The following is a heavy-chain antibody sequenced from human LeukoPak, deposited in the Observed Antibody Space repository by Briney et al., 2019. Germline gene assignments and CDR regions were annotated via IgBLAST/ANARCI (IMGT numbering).Heavy chain of an antibody. Sequence: GRSLRLSXAASGFTFSSYGMHWVRQAPGKGLEWVAVIWYDGSNKYYADSVKGRFTISRDNSKNTLYLQMNSLRAEDTAVYYCAKNKWNYDYWGQGTLVTVSS. CDR2: IWYDGSNK. V-gene: IGHV3-33*06. CDR3: AKNKWNYDY. CDR1: GFTFSSYG. D-gene: IGHD1-7*01. J-gene: IGHJ4*02.